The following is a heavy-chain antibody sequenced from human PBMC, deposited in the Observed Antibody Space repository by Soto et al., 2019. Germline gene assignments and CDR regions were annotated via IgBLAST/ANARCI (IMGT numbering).Heavy chain of an antibody. J-gene: IGHJ6*02. CDR2: ISYDGSNK. CDR3: ARDFGVVIGSRAYYYYGMDV. CDR1: GFTFSSYA. V-gene: IGHV3-30-3*01. D-gene: IGHD3-3*01. Sequence: QVQLVESGGGVVQPGRSLRLSCAASGFTFSSYAMHWVRQAPGKGLEWVAVISYDGSNKYYADSVKGRFTISRDNSKNTLYLQMNSLRAEDTAVYYCARDFGVVIGSRAYYYYGMDVWGQGTTVTVSS.